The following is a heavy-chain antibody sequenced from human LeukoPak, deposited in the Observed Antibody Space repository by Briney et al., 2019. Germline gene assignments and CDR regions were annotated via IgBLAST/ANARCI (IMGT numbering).Heavy chain of an antibody. CDR1: GYSFSDYY. V-gene: IGHV1-69-2*01. CDR2: VDPEDGET. J-gene: IGHJ4*02. D-gene: IGHD4-11*01. Sequence: GATVKLSCKASGYSFSDYYIHWVRQAPRKRLEWVGRVDPEDGETKYATNLQGRVTISRDTSTNTAYMELSSLTSDDTAIYYCAADIYVTTTVDVFGFWGQGCLVTVSS. CDR3: AADIYVTTTVDVFGF.